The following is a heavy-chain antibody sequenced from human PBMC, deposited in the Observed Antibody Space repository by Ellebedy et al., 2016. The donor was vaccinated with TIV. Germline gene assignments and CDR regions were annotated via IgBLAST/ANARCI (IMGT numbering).Heavy chain of an antibody. CDR1: GYTFTNYG. CDR3: ARDASTGWPGY. V-gene: IGHV1-18*01. D-gene: IGHD2-8*02. CDR2: ISVYNGNT. J-gene: IGHJ4*02. Sequence: AASVKVSCKASGYTFTNYGFTWVRQPPGQGLEWMGWISVYNGNTKYAQKLQGRVTMTTDTSTSTAYMEMRSLRSHDTAVYYCARDASTGWPGYWGQGTLVTVSS.